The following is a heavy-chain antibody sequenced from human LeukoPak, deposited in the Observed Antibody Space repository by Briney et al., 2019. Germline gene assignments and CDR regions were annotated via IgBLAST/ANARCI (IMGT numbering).Heavy chain of an antibody. CDR1: GYSISSGYF. CDR2: IYHTGAT. CDR3: ARDLGLTISANWFDP. V-gene: IGHV4-38-2*02. Sequence: SEILSLTCAASGYSISSGYFWVWIRQPPGKGLEWIGSIYHTGATYYNPSLRSPVTISVDTSKNQFSLEVNSVTAADTAVYYCARDLGLTISANWFDPWGQGTLVTVSS. D-gene: IGHD3-9*01. J-gene: IGHJ5*02.